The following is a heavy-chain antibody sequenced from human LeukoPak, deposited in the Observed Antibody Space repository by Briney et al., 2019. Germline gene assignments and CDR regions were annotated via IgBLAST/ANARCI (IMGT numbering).Heavy chain of an antibody. CDR3: ARVGVVITAFDY. D-gene: IGHD2-15*01. V-gene: IGHV3-7*01. J-gene: IGHJ4*02. CDR2: INQDGSEI. Sequence: PGGSLRLSCAASGFTFSSYWMSWVRQAPGKGLEWVANINQDGSEIYYVGSVKGRYTISRDNAKNSLYLQMNSLRAEDTAVYYCARVGVVITAFDYWGQGTLVTVSS. CDR1: GFTFSSYW.